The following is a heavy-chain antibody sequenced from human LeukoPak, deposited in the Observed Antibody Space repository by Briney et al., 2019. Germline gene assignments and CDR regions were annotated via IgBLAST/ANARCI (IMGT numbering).Heavy chain of an antibody. CDR3: AKDIYGDYEYYLDY. CDR2: LSDSGGST. D-gene: IGHD4-17*01. V-gene: IGHV3-23*01. CDR1: GFTFSSYA. J-gene: IGHJ4*02. Sequence: GGSLRLSCAASGFTFSSYAMSWVRQAPGKGLEWVSALSDSGGSTYYADSVKGRFTISRDNSKNTMYLQMNSLRAEDTAVYYCAKDIYGDYEYYLDYWGQGTLVTVSS.